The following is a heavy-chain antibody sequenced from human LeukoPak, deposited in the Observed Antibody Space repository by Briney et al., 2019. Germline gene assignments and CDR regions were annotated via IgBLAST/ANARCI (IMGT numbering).Heavy chain of an antibody. V-gene: IGHV4-34*01. CDR1: GGSFSGYY. CDR3: ARANMVYAIRYYYYYMDV. CDR2: INHSGGT. Sequence: SETLSLTCAVYGGSFSGYYWSWIRQPPGKGLEWIGEINHSGGTNYNPSLKSRVTISVDTSKNQFSLKLSSVTAADTAVYYCARANMVYAIRYYYYYMDVWGKGTTVTVSS. D-gene: IGHD2-8*01. J-gene: IGHJ6*03.